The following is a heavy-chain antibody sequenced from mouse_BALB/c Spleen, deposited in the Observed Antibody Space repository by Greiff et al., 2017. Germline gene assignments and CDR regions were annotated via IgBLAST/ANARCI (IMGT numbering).Heavy chain of an antibody. Sequence: QVQLQQSGAELVRPGTSVKVSCKASGYAFTNYLIEWVKQRPGQGLEWIGVINPGSGGTNYNEKFKGKATLTADKSSSTAYMQLSSLTSDDSAVYFCARSLTGDAMDYWGQGTSVTVSS. CDR1: GYAFTNYL. CDR3: ARSLTGDAMDY. V-gene: IGHV1-54*03. CDR2: INPGSGGT. J-gene: IGHJ4*01. D-gene: IGHD4-1*01.